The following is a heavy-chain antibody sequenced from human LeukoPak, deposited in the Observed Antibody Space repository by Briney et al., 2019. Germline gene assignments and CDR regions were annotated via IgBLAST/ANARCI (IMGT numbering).Heavy chain of an antibody. CDR2: ISGSGSVI. CDR1: GFTFSDYY. V-gene: IGHV3-11*04. J-gene: IGHJ4*02. Sequence: GGSLRLSCAASGFTFSDYYMTWIRQAPGKGLETVAYISGSGSVIVYADSVKGRFTISRDNAQNSLYLQMNSLRDEDTAVYYCSRDPRPCDYWGQGTLVTVSS. CDR3: SRDPRPCDY.